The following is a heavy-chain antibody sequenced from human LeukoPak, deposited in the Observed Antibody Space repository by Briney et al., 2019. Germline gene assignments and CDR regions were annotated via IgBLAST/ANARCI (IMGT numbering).Heavy chain of an antibody. D-gene: IGHD2-21*02. Sequence: SETLSLTCTVSGDSIRNDNYYWGWIRQPPGKGLEWIGIIFYSGSTYYIPSLKSRVTMSVDTSKNLFFLKLASATAADTAVYYCARQHMRVTFSAFADWGQGSLVTVSS. CDR1: GDSIRNDNYY. J-gene: IGHJ4*02. CDR2: IFYSGST. V-gene: IGHV4-39*07. CDR3: ARQHMRVTFSAFAD.